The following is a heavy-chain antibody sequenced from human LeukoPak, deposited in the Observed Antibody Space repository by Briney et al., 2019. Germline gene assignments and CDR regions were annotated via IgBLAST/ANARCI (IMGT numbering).Heavy chain of an antibody. D-gene: IGHD1-7*01. V-gene: IGHV3-74*01. CDR2: MNGEGTTI. CDR3: ATARNFRFEY. CDR1: GLTFRTTW. Sequence: GGSLRLSCATSGLTFRTTWMRWVRQAPGKGLMWVSRMNGEGTTIDYADSVKGRFTVSRDYAKNTLFLQMNNLRTEDTALYFCATARNFRFEYWGQGSLVIVSA. J-gene: IGHJ4*02.